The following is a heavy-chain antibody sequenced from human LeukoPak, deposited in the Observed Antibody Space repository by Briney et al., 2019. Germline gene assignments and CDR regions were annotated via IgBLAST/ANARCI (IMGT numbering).Heavy chain of an antibody. CDR1: RFTLSNYW. CDR3: ARQRGSRCPDY. V-gene: IGHV3-7*01. J-gene: IGHJ4*02. Sequence: GGSLRLSCAASRFTLSNYWMSWVRQAPGKGLEWVANIKQDGSETYYVDSVKGRFTISRDNAKNSLSLQMNSLRAEDTAVYYCARQRGSRCPDYWGQGTLVTVSS. D-gene: IGHD6-19*01. CDR2: IKQDGSET.